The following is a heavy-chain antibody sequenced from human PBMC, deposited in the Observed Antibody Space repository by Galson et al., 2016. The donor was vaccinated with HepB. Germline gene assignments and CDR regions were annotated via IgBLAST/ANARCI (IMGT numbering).Heavy chain of an antibody. D-gene: IGHD1-26*01. CDR3: ARGVGAHDY. Sequence: ETLSLTCTVSGGSISRYYWSWIRQPPGKGLEWIGYIYYSGSTNYNPSLKSRVTISVDTSKNQFSLKLSSVTAADTAVYYCARGVGAHDYWGQGTLATVSS. CDR2: IYYSGST. CDR1: GGSISRYY. J-gene: IGHJ4*02. V-gene: IGHV4-59*01.